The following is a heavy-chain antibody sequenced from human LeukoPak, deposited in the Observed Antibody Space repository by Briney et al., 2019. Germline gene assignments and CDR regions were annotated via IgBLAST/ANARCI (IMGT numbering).Heavy chain of an antibody. Sequence: SETLSLTCAVYGDSFSGYYWSWIRQPPGKGLEWIGEINHSGSTNYNPSLKSRVTISVDTSKNRFSLKLSSVTAADTAVYYCAGVSSFRLIVGATSSAFDIWGQGTMVTVSS. CDR1: GDSFSGYY. J-gene: IGHJ3*02. D-gene: IGHD1-26*01. CDR2: INHSGST. CDR3: AGVSSFRLIVGATSSAFDI. V-gene: IGHV4-34*01.